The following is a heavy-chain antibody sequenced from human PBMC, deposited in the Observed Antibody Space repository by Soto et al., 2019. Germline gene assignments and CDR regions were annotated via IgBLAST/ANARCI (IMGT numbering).Heavy chain of an antibody. CDR3: ATSRSWFGEFSY. Sequence: EVQLLESGGGLVQPGGSLRLSCAASGFTFSSYAMSWVRQAPGKGLEWVSAISGSGGSTYYADSVKGRFTISRDNSKNTLYRHMNTLRAEDTDVYYCATSRSWFGEFSYWGQGTLVTVSS. D-gene: IGHD3-10*01. V-gene: IGHV3-23*01. CDR2: ISGSGGST. CDR1: GFTFSSYA. J-gene: IGHJ4*02.